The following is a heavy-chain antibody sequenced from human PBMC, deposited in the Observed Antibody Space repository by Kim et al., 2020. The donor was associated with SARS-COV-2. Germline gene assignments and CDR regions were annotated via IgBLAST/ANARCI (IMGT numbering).Heavy chain of an antibody. CDR1: GGSISSSSYY. V-gene: IGHV4-39*01. CDR2: IYYSGIT. CDR3: ARLLAAAEWYFDL. Sequence: SETLSLTCTVSGGSISSSSYYWGWIRQPPGKGLEWIGSIYYSGITYYNPSLKSRVTISVDTSKNQFSLKLSSVTAADTAVYYCARLLAAAEWYFDLWGRGTLVTVSS. D-gene: IGHD6-13*01. J-gene: IGHJ2*01.